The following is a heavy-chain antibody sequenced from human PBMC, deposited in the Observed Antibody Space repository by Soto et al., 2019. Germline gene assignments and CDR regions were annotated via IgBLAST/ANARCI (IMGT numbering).Heavy chain of an antibody. V-gene: IGHV3-9*01. D-gene: IGHD4-17*01. J-gene: IGHJ4*02. Sequence: AVGSLRLSCVASGFTFDDYAMHWVRQVPGKGLAWVSGISWNSGYIGYADSVTGRFTISRDNDENSLYLEMDSLRIEDTALYYCAKGKGSHYGDYVDYWGQGTLVTVSS. CDR1: GFTFDDYA. CDR2: ISWNSGYI. CDR3: AKGKGSHYGDYVDY.